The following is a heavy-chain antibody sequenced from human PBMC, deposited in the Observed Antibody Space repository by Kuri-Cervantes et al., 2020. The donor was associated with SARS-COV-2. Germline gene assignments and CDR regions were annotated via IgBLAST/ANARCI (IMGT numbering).Heavy chain of an antibody. D-gene: IGHD3-3*01. CDR3: AKDPYDFWSGYYLYYFDY. Sequence: GESLKISCTASGFNFSTTDMHWVRQTPGKGLEWVAVISDDGKKKKCVASGKGRFTISRDNSQNTLYLQVKSLKSEDTAMYYCAKDPYDFWSGYYLYYFDYWGQGTLVTVSS. CDR2: ISDDGKKK. J-gene: IGHJ4*02. V-gene: IGHV3-30*18. CDR1: GFNFSTTD.